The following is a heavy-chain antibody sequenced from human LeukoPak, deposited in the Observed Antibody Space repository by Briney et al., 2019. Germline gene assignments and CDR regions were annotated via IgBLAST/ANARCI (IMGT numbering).Heavy chain of an antibody. J-gene: IGHJ6*03. CDR1: GFTFSSYA. CDR3: ARGVYYYYYMDV. Sequence: GGSLRLSCAASGFTFSSYAMSWVRQAPGKGLEWVSAISGSGGSTYYADSVKGRFTISRDNSKNTLYLQMNSLRAEDTAVYYCARGVYYYYYMDVWGKGTTVTVSS. V-gene: IGHV3-23*01. CDR2: ISGSGGST.